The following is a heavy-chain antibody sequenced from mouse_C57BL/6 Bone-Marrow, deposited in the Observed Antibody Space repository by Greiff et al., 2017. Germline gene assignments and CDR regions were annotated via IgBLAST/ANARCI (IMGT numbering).Heavy chain of an antibody. CDR1: GYTFTDYY. Sequence: VQLQQSGPVLVKPGASVKMSCKASGYTFTDYYMNWVKQSHGKSLEWIGVINPYNGGTSYNQKFKGKATLTVDKSSSTAYMELNSLTSEDSAVYYCARTGGYYWFAYWGQGTLVTVSA. D-gene: IGHD2-3*01. CDR2: INPYNGGT. CDR3: ARTGGYYWFAY. V-gene: IGHV1-19*01. J-gene: IGHJ3*01.